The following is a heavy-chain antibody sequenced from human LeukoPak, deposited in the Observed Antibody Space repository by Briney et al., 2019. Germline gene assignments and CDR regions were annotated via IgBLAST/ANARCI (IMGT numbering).Heavy chain of an antibody. CDR2: IFYSGST. CDR3: ARDHVWFGSLLNAFDV. D-gene: IGHD3-10*01. Sequence: PSETLSLTCTVSSGSISTSNYYWGWVRQPPGKALEWIGNIFYSGSTYYSPSLKSRVTISLDTSRNQFSLKLNSVTAADTAVYYCARDHVWFGSLLNAFDVWGPGTMVTVSP. CDR1: SGSISTSNYY. J-gene: IGHJ3*01. V-gene: IGHV4-39*07.